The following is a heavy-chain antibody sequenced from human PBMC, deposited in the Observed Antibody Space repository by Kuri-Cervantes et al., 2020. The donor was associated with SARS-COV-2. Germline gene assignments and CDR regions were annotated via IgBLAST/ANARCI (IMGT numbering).Heavy chain of an antibody. Sequence: SETLSLTCSVSGDSVRSYYWSWIRQPPGKGLEWIGYIYYSGSTNYNPSLKSRVTISVDTSKNQFSLKLSSVTAADTAVYYCASRAVAAPDWGQGTLVTVSS. D-gene: IGHD6-19*01. CDR2: IYYSGST. CDR1: GDSVRSYY. V-gene: IGHV4-59*02. CDR3: ASRAVAAPD. J-gene: IGHJ4*02.